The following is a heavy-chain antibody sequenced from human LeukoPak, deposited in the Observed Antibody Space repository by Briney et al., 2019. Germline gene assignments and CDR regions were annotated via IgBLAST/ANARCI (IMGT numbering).Heavy chain of an antibody. CDR1: GFTFDDYA. J-gene: IGHJ3*02. CDR3: ARDMLLGDTFDI. Sequence: GGSLRLSCAVSGFTFDDYAINWVRQAPGKGLEWVSNINWNGASTGYGDSVKGRFTISRDNAKNSVFLQMNSLRPDDTALYYCARDMLLGDTFDIWGQGTMVIVSS. V-gene: IGHV3-20*04. CDR2: INWNGAST. D-gene: IGHD3-10*02.